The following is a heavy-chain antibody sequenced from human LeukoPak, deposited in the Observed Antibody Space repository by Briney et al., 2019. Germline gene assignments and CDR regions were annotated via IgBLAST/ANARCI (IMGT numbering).Heavy chain of an antibody. J-gene: IGHJ6*03. CDR1: GYTFTSYS. D-gene: IGHD3-3*01. CDR2: INLSGGST. V-gene: IGHV1-46*01. Sequence: ASVKVSCKASGYTFTSYSMHWVRQAPGQGLEWMGIINLSGGSTSYAQKFQGRVTMTRVMSTSTVYMKLSSLRSEDTAVYYCARDGKYDFWSGYYTGKEYYYYMDVWGKGTTVTVSS. CDR3: ARDGKYDFWSGYYTGKEYYYYMDV.